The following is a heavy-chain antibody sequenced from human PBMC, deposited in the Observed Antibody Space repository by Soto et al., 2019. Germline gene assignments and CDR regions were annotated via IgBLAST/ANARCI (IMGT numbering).Heavy chain of an antibody. CDR3: ARESSLPLDY. CDR2: IWYDGSNK. J-gene: IGHJ4*02. Sequence: QVQLVESGGGVVQPGRSLRLSCAASGFTFSSYAMHWVRQAPGKGLEWVAVIWYDGSNKYYADAVKGRFTISRDNSKNPLYLQMNSLRAEDTAVYYCARESSLPLDYWGQGTLVTVSS. CDR1: GFTFSSYA. V-gene: IGHV3-33*01.